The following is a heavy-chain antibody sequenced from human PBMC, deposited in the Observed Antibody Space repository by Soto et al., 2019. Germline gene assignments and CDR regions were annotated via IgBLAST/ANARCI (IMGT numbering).Heavy chain of an antibody. CDR2: INPNSGGT. V-gene: IGHV1-2*02. D-gene: IGHD2-15*01. CDR3: ASDSEVVVATSQYFQH. CDR1: GYTFTGYY. J-gene: IGHJ1*01. Sequence: ASVKVSCKASGYTFTGYYMHWVRQAPGQGLEWMGWINPNSGGTNYAQKFQGRVTMTRDTSISTAYMELSRLRSDDTAVYYCASDSEVVVATSQYFQHWGQGTLVTVSS.